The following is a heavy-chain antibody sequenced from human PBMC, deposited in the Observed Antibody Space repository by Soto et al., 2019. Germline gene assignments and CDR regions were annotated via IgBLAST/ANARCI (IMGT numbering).Heavy chain of an antibody. D-gene: IGHD5-18*01. J-gene: IGHJ4*02. Sequence: SVKVSCKASGGTFSSYTISWVRQAPGQGLEWMGRIIPILGIANYAQKFQGRVTITADKSTSTAYMELSSLRSEDTAVYYCARVRPDTAGPFDYWGQGTLVTVSS. CDR2: IIPILGIA. CDR1: GGTFSSYT. V-gene: IGHV1-69*02. CDR3: ARVRPDTAGPFDY.